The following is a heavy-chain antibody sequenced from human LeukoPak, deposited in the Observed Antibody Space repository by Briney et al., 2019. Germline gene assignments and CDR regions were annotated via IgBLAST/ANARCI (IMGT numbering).Heavy chain of an antibody. D-gene: IGHD1-26*01. CDR1: GGTFSSYA. CDR3: AKIPPSGSYYRDPNAFDI. V-gene: IGHV1-69*05. J-gene: IGHJ3*02. Sequence: ASVKVSCKASGGTFSSYAISWVRQAPGQGLEWMGGIIPIFGTANYAQKFQGRVTITTDESTNTAYMELSSLRSEDTAVYYCAKIPPSGSYYRDPNAFDIWGQGTMVTVSS. CDR2: IIPIFGTA.